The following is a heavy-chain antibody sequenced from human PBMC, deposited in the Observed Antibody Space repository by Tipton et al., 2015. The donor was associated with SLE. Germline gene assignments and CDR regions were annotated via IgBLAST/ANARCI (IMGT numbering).Heavy chain of an antibody. V-gene: IGHV4-39*01. CDR1: GGSISSSSYY. Sequence: TLSLTCTVSGGSISSSSYYWGWVRQSPEKGLAWIGSVHSRGNTYYNPSLTSRVTISVDTSKNQFSLKLSSVTAADTAVYYCARHGNQDYWGQGTLVTVSS. CDR2: VHSRGNT. CDR3: ARHGNQDY. J-gene: IGHJ4*02. D-gene: IGHD4-23*01.